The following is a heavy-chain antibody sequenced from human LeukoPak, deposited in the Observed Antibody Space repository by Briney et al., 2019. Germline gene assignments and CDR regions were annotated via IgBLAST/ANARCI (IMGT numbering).Heavy chain of an antibody. CDR2: ISYDGSNK. CDR1: GFTFSSYG. V-gene: IGHV3-30*18. Sequence: GGSLRLSCAASGFTFSSYGMHWVRQAPGKGLEWVAVISYDGSNKYYADSVKGRFTISRDNSKNTLYLQMNSLRAEDTAVYYCAKEDCSGGSCYLGSGYFDYWGQGTRVTVSS. CDR3: AKEDCSGGSCYLGSGYFDY. J-gene: IGHJ4*02. D-gene: IGHD2-15*01.